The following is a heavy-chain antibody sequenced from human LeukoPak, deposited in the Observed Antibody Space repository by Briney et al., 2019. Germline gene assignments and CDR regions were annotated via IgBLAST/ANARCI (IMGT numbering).Heavy chain of an antibody. CDR3: ARVGDHYHWYLDL. CDR2: IYSGADT. V-gene: IGHV3-53*01. CDR1: GFSVSTNY. D-gene: IGHD3-10*01. J-gene: IGHJ2*01. Sequence: GGSLTLSCAASGFSVSTNYMNWVRQAPGKGLEWVSIIYSGADTYYADSVKGRFTISRDTSKNNLFLHMNNLRVEDTAVYYCARVGDHYHWYLDLWGRGTLVSVSS.